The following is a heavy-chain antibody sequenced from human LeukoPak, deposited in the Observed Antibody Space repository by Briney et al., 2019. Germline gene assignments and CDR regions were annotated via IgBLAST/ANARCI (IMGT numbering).Heavy chain of an antibody. Sequence: PSETLSLTCAVSGGSLSGHYWSWIRQPPGKGLEWIGDINHSGGTSYSPSLKSRGTISVDTSKNQFSLNLNSVPAADTAGYFYASFCDSQPIDSWGQGTLVTVSS. CDR2: INHSGGT. CDR3: ASFCDSQPIDS. CDR1: GGSLSGHY. V-gene: IGHV4-34*01. D-gene: IGHD3-3*01. J-gene: IGHJ4*02.